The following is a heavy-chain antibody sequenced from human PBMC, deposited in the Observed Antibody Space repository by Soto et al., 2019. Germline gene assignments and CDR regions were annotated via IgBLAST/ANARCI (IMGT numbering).Heavy chain of an antibody. Sequence: SETLSLPCTVSSASFKSGSYYWSWIRQPPGKGLEWIEYVYYLGRTNYNPSLKSRVTISMDTSRRQFSLWLSSVTAADTAIYYCARDFDYFDYWGQGTLVTVSS. V-gene: IGHV4-61*01. CDR2: VYYLGRT. J-gene: IGHJ4*02. D-gene: IGHD3-3*01. CDR3: ARDFDYFDY. CDR1: SASFKSGSYY.